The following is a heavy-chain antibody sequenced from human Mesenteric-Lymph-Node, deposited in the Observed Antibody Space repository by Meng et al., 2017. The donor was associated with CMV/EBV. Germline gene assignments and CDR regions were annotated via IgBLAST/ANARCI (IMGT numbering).Heavy chain of an antibody. J-gene: IGHJ4*02. D-gene: IGHD3-3*01. CDR2: IRYDGSNK. V-gene: IGHV3-30*02. CDR1: GFTFSSYG. CDR3: AKGAITIFGVVIQPQYYFDY. Sequence: GGSLRLSWAASGFTFSSYGMHWVRQAPGKGLEWVAFIRYDGSNKYYADSVKGRFTISRDNSKNTLYLQMNSLRAEDTAVYYCAKGAITIFGVVIQPQYYFDYWGQGTLVTVSS.